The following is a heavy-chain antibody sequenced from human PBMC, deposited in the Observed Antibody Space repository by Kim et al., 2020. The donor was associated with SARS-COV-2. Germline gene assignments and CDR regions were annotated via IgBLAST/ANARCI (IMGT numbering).Heavy chain of an antibody. CDR3: AKDRGSFTSAYYYYFDQ. D-gene: IGHD3-22*01. Sequence: SVKGRFTISRDNSKDTVYLQMNSLRAEDTAIYYCAKDRGSFTSAYYYYFDQWGQGTPVTVSS. J-gene: IGHJ4*02. V-gene: IGHV3-23*01.